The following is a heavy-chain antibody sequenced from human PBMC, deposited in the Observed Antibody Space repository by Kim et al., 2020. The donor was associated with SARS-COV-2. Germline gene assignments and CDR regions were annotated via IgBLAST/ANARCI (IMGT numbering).Heavy chain of an antibody. CDR1: GYTFTSYA. D-gene: IGHD6-13*01. Sequence: ASVKVSCKASGYTFTSYAMHWVRQAPGQRLEWMGWINAGNGNTKYSQKFQGRVTITRDTSASTAYMELSSLRSEDTAVYYCALSSSWYHYYYGMDVWGQGATVTVCS. V-gene: IGHV1-3*01. J-gene: IGHJ6*02. CDR2: INAGNGNT. CDR3: ALSSSWYHYYYGMDV.